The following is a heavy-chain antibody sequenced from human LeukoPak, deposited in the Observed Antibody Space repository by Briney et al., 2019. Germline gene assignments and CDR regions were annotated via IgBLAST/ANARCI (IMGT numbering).Heavy chain of an antibody. CDR2: ISTDGSNR. CDR3: ARVQSGSDAFDI. CDR1: GYAFSSCA. V-gene: IGHV3-30-3*01. J-gene: IGHJ3*02. Sequence: GRSLRLSCAASGYAFSSCAMHWVRQAPGKGPEWVAAISTDGSNRFYADSVKGRFTFSRDNSKNTLYLQMISLRVEDTATYYCARVQSGSDAFDIWGQGRMVTVSS.